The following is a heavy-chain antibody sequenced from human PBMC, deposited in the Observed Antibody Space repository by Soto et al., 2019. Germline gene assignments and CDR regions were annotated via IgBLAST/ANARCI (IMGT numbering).Heavy chain of an antibody. CDR2: ISYDGSNT. J-gene: IGHJ4*02. CDR3: AKEGGLSGSYYIFSASHFDY. D-gene: IGHD1-26*01. CDR1: GFTFSSYG. V-gene: IGHV3-30*18. Sequence: QVQLVESGGGVVQPGRSLRLSCVASGFTFSSYGMHWVRQAPGKGLEWVAIISYDGSNTYYADSVKGRFTISRDNSKNTLYLKKTSQRAKDTSVYYCAKEGGLSGSYYIFSASHFDYWGQGTLVTVSS.